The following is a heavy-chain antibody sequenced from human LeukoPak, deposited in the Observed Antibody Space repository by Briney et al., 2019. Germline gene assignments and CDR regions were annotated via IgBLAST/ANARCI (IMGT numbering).Heavy chain of an antibody. CDR3: AKDYGFLPPYYFDY. J-gene: IGHJ4*02. D-gene: IGHD4-17*01. Sequence: AGGSLRLSCAASGFTFSSYAMSWVRQAPGKGLEWVSAISGSGASTYYADSVHGRFTISRDNSKNTLYLQMNSLRAEDTAVYYCAKDYGFLPPYYFDYWGQGTLVTVSS. V-gene: IGHV3-23*01. CDR2: ISGSGAST. CDR1: GFTFSSYA.